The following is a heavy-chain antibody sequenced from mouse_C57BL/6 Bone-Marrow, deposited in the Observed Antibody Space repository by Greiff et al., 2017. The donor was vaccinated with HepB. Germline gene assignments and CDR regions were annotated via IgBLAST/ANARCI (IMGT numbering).Heavy chain of an antibody. V-gene: IGHV1-53*01. Sequence: VQLQQPGTELVKPGASVKLSCKASGYTFTSYWMHWVKQRPGQGLEWIGNINPSNGGTNYNEKFKSKATLTVDKSSSKAYMQLSSLTSEDSAVYYCARHTTLVATRYFDVWGTGTTVTVSS. CDR3: ARHTTLVATRYFDV. D-gene: IGHD1-1*01. CDR2: INPSNGGT. CDR1: GYTFTSYW. J-gene: IGHJ1*03.